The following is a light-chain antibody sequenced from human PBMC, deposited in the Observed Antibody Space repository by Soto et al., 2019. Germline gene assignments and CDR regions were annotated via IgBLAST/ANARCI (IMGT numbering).Light chain of an antibody. J-gene: IGKJ1*01. V-gene: IGKV3-20*01. Sequence: AFAQSPGTLSLSPGERATLSCRASQSVSSSYLAWYQQKPGQAPRLLIYGASSRATGIPDRFSGSGSGTDFTLTISRLEPEDFAVYYCQQYGSSPRTFGQGTKVDI. CDR3: QQYGSSPRT. CDR1: QSVSSSY. CDR2: GAS.